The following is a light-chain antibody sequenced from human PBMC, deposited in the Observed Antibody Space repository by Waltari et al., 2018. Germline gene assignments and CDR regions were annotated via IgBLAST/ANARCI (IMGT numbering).Light chain of an antibody. Sequence: QSVLTQPPSASGPPGQRVTISCSGSSSNIGSSYVYWYQQLPGTAPKLLIYRSNQRPSGVPDRFAGSKSGTSASLAISGLRSEDGADYYCAAWDDSLSVNWVFGGGTKLTVL. J-gene: IGLJ3*02. CDR1: SSNIGSSY. CDR3: AAWDDSLSVNWV. V-gene: IGLV1-47*01. CDR2: RSN.